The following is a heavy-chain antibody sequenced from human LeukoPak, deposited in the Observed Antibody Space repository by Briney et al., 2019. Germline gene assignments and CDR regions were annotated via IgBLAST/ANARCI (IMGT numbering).Heavy chain of an antibody. CDR3: AREYSSSNYYYYMDV. D-gene: IGHD6-6*01. CDR1: GYTFTSYD. CDR2: MNPNSGNT. Sequence: ASVKVSCKASGYTFTSYDINWVRQATGQGLEWMGWMNPNSGNTGYAQKFQGRVTMTRNTSISTAYMELSSLRSEDTAVYYCAREYSSSNYYYYMDVWGEGTTVTVSS. V-gene: IGHV1-8*01. J-gene: IGHJ6*03.